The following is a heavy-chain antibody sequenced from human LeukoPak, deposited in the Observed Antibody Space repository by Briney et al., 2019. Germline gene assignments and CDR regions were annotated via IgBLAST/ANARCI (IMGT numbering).Heavy chain of an antibody. J-gene: IGHJ4*02. CDR1: GFTFSGSA. CDR2: IRSKANSYAT. V-gene: IGHV3-73*01. CDR3: TRHLGGSGSHERFDY. D-gene: IGHD1-26*01. Sequence: PGGSLRLSCAASGFTFSGSAMHWVRQASGQGLERVGRIRSKANSYATAYAASVKGRFTTSRDATKNTAYLQMTSLKTEDTAVYYCTRHLGGSGSHERFDYWGQGTLVTVSS.